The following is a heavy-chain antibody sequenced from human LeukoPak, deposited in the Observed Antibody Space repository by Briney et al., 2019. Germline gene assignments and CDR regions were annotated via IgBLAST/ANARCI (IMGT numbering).Heavy chain of an antibody. CDR1: GGTFSSYA. J-gene: IGHJ4*02. Sequence: GSSVKVSCKASGGTFSSYAISWVRQAPGQGLEWMGGIIPIFGTANYAQKFQGRVTITTDESTSTAYMELSSLRSEDTAVYYCARGPWGTAMVSHFDYWGQGTLVTVSS. V-gene: IGHV1-69*05. CDR2: IIPIFGTA. CDR3: ARGPWGTAMVSHFDY. D-gene: IGHD5-18*01.